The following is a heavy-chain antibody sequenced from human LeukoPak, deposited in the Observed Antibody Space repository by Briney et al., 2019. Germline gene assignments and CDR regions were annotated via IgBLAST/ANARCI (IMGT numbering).Heavy chain of an antibody. CDR1: GYTFTGYY. J-gene: IGHJ4*02. CDR3: AREGWGFGELRGYYFDY. D-gene: IGHD3-10*01. V-gene: IGHV1-2*06. CDR2: INPNSGGT. Sequence: ASVKVSCKASGYTFTGYYMHWVRQAPGQGLEWMGRINPNSGGTNYAQKFQGRVTMTRDTSISTAYMEPSRLRSDDTAVYYCAREGWGFGELRGYYFDYWGQGTLVTVSS.